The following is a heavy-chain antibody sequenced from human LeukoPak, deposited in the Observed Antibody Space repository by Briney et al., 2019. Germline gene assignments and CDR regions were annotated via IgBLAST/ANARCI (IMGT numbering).Heavy chain of an antibody. CDR3: ARVYGGRAQLSYYYNYMDV. CDR1: GFTFSSYG. J-gene: IGHJ6*03. CDR2: IWYDGSNK. D-gene: IGHD4-23*01. V-gene: IGHV3-33*01. Sequence: PGGSLRLSCAASGFTFSSYGMHWVRQAPGKGLEWVAVIWYDGSNKYYADSVKGRFTISRDNSKNTLYLQMGSLRAEDMAVYYCARVYGGRAQLSYYYNYMDVWGKGTTVTVSS.